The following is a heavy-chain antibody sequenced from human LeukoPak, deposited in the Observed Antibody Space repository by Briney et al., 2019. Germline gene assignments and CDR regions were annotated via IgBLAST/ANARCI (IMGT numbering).Heavy chain of an antibody. V-gene: IGHV1-69*04. Sequence: GASVKVSCKASGYTFTSYAISWVRQAPGQGLEWMGRIIPILGIANYAQKFQGRVTITADKSTSTAYMELSSLRSEDTAVYYCARGYDSSGYSPFDYWGQGTLVTVSS. CDR2: IIPILGIA. CDR1: GYTFTSYA. J-gene: IGHJ4*02. D-gene: IGHD3-22*01. CDR3: ARGYDSSGYSPFDY.